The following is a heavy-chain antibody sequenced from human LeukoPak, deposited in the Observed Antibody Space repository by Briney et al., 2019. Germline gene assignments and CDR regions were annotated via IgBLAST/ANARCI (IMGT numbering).Heavy chain of an antibody. Sequence: SETLSLTCAVYGGSFSGYYWSWIRQPPGKGLEWIGEINHSGSTNYNPSLKSRVTISVGTSKNQFSLKLSSVTAADTAVYHCARTPDIPKHNWFDPWGQGTLVTVSS. CDR2: INHSGST. D-gene: IGHD3-9*01. CDR3: ARTPDIPKHNWFDP. V-gene: IGHV4-34*01. J-gene: IGHJ5*02. CDR1: GGSFSGYY.